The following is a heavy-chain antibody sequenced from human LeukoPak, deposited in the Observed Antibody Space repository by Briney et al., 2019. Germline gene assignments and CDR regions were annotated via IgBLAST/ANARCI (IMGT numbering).Heavy chain of an antibody. Sequence: SVKVSCKASGGTFSSYAISWVRQAPGQGLEWMGGIIPIFGTANYAQKFQGRVTITADESTSTAYMELSSLRSEDTAVYSCASPTPRYSSSWPPLYYFDYWGQGTLVTVSS. CDR3: ASPTPRYSSSWPPLYYFDY. CDR2: IIPIFGTA. D-gene: IGHD6-13*01. V-gene: IGHV1-69*13. CDR1: GGTFSSYA. J-gene: IGHJ4*02.